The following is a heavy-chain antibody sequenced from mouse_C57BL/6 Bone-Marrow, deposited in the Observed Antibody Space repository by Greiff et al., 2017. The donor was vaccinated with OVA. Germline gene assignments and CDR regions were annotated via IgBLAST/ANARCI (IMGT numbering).Heavy chain of an antibody. Sequence: VQLKESGPELVKPGASVKISCKASGYTFTDYYINWVKQRPGQGLEWIGWIFPGSGSTYYNEKFKGKATLTVDKSSSTAYMLLSSLTSEDSAVYFCARAGDGYYGWYFDVWGTGTTVTVSS. V-gene: IGHV1-75*01. CDR3: ARAGDGYYGWYFDV. D-gene: IGHD2-3*01. CDR2: IFPGSGST. CDR1: GYTFTDYY. J-gene: IGHJ1*03.